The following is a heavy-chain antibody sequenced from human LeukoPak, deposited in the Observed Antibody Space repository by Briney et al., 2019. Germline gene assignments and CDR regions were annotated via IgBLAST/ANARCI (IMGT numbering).Heavy chain of an antibody. J-gene: IGHJ4*02. Sequence: GGSLRLSCAASGFTFSSYGMHWVRQAPGKGLEWVAVISCDGSNKYYADSVKGRFTISRDNSKNTLYLQMNSLRAEDTAVYYCAKDSGYYGSGSNYFDYWGQGTLVTVSS. CDR2: ISCDGSNK. CDR3: AKDSGYYGSGSNYFDY. CDR1: GFTFSSYG. V-gene: IGHV3-30*18. D-gene: IGHD3-10*01.